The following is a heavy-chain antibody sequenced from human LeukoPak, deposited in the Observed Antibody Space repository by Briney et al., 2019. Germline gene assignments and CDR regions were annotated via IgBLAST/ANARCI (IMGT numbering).Heavy chain of an antibody. V-gene: IGHV3-30*02. Sequence: GGSLRLSCAASGFTFSSYGMHWVRQAPGKGLEWVAFIRYDGSNKYYADSVKGRFTISRDNSKNTLYLQMNSLRAEDTAVYYCAKWNSRVMYYYASSGYPRFDYWGQGTLVTVSS. CDR3: AKWNSRVMYYYASSGYPRFDY. CDR2: IRYDGSNK. CDR1: GFTFSSYG. D-gene: IGHD3-22*01. J-gene: IGHJ4*02.